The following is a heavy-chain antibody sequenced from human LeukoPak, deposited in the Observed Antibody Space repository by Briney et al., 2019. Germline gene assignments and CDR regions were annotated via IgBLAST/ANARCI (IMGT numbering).Heavy chain of an antibody. D-gene: IGHD3-3*01. J-gene: IGHJ6*03. CDR2: INASGGST. CDR1: GYTFTSYY. CDR3: PRNPLYCDFWSRYDNYSYYIVG. V-gene: IGHV1-46*01. Sequence: GASVKLSCKASGYTFTSYYMHWVRQAPGQGLEWMGIINASGGSTSYAQKFQGRGTMTSDTSTSTVYMELSSLKSEDTAMYYCPRNPLYCDFWSRYDNYSYYIVGRRKGTKASVSS.